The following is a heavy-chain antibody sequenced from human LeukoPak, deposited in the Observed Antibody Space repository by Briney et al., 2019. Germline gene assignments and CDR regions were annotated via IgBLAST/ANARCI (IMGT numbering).Heavy chain of an antibody. CDR3: AREAGTYFDY. Sequence: SETLSLTCTVSGGSISSYYWSWIRQPPGKGLEWIGYIYYSGSTNYNPSPKSRVTISVDTSKNQFSLKLSSVTAADTAVYYCAREAGTYFDYWGQGTLVTVSS. CDR2: IYYSGST. V-gene: IGHV4-59*01. CDR1: GGSISSYY. D-gene: IGHD6-19*01. J-gene: IGHJ4*02.